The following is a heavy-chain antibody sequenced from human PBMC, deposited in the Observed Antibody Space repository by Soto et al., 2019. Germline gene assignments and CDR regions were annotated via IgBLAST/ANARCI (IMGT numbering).Heavy chain of an antibody. CDR2: IDQDGSEK. V-gene: IGHV3-7*01. CDR1: GYRFSSSW. CDR3: AKDVKCYGSGALGY. D-gene: IGHD3-10*01. J-gene: IGHJ4*02. Sequence: PAWSPRLCCAACGYRFSSSWMSWVRPAPGKGLEGVANIDQDGSEKYYVYSVKDLFTIPRDNAKTSLYLQINGLRAEDTAVYYCAKDVKCYGSGALGYWRKGTLVTVSS.